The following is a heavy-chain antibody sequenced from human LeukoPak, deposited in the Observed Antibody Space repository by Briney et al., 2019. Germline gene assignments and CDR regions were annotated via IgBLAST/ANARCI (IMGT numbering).Heavy chain of an antibody. CDR1: GYTFTSYG. CDR3: VLGGAYSPFDY. D-gene: IGHD2-21*01. J-gene: IGHJ4*02. CDR2: ISAYNGNT. V-gene: IGHV1-18*01. Sequence: AGSVEVSCKASGYTFTSYGISWVRQAPGQGLEWMGWISAYNGNTNYAQKLQGRVTMTTDTSTRTAYMELRSLRFDDTAVYYCVLGGAYSPFDYWGQGTLVTVSS.